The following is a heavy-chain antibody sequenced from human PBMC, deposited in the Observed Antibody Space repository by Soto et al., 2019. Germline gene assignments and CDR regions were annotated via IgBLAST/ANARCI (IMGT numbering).Heavy chain of an antibody. CDR3: ARDLNYDYVWGSFYYYDGMDV. J-gene: IGHJ6*02. CDR1: GFTFSSFA. CDR2: ISGSGGST. D-gene: IGHD3-16*01. V-gene: IGHV3-23*01. Sequence: GGSLRLSCAASGFTFSSFAMSWVRQAPGKGLDWVSAISGSGGSTYSADSVKGRFTISRDNSKNTLYLQMNSLRAEDTAVYYCARDLNYDYVWGSFYYYDGMDVWGQGTTVTVSS.